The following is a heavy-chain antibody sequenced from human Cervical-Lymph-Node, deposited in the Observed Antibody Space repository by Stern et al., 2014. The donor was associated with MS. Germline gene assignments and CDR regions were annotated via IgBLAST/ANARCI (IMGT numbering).Heavy chain of an antibody. D-gene: IGHD3-22*01. CDR3: ARIMGKIDDSSGYYAYYFDY. CDR2: IFSNDEK. V-gene: IGHV2-26*01. CDR1: GFSLSNARMG. J-gene: IGHJ4*02. Sequence: ESGPVLVKPTETLTLTCTVSGFSLSNARMGVSWLRQPPGKALEWLAHIFSNDEKSYSTSLKSRLTISKDTSKSQVVLTMTNMDPVDTATYYCARIMGKIDDSSGYYAYYFDYWGQGTLVTVSS.